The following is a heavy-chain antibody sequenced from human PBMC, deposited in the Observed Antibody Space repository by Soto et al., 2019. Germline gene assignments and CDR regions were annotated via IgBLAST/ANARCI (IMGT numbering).Heavy chain of an antibody. CDR3: AKGGWLAQYYFDY. J-gene: IGHJ4*02. D-gene: IGHD6-19*01. Sequence: GGSLRLSCAASGFTFDDYAMHWVRQAPGKGLEWVSGISWNSGSIGYADSVKGRFTISRDNAKNSLYLQMNSLRAEDTALYYCAKGGWLAQYYFDYWGQGTLVTVSS. CDR1: GFTFDDYA. CDR2: ISWNSGSI. V-gene: IGHV3-9*01.